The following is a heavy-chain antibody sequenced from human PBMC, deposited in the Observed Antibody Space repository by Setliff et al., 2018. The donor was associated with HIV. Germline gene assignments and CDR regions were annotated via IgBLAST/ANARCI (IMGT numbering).Heavy chain of an antibody. CDR2: TSSFSGAT. J-gene: IGHJ4*02. CDR3: AREVDGLELDH. CDR1: GYRFMSYG. V-gene: IGHV1-18*01. Sequence: ASVKVSCKGSGYRFMSYGFTWVRQAPGQGLEWVGWTSSFSGATKYSQNLQGRVTMATDTSTDTAYMELRSLKSDDTAVYYCAREVDGLELDHWGQGTLVTVSS.